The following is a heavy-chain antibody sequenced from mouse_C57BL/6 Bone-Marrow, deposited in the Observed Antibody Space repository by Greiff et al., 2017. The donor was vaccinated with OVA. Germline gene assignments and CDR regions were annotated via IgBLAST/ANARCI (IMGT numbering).Heavy chain of an antibody. CDR3: ARREITTGYYAMDY. CDR1: GYTFTSYW. V-gene: IGHV1-72*01. D-gene: IGHD2-4*01. J-gene: IGHJ4*01. Sequence: QVQLQQPGAELVKPGASVKLSCKASGYTFTSYWMHWVKQRPGRGLEWIGRIDPNSGGTKYNEKFKSKATLTVDKPSSTAYMQLSSRTSEDSAVYYCARREITTGYYAMDYWGQGTSVTVSS. CDR2: IDPNSGGT.